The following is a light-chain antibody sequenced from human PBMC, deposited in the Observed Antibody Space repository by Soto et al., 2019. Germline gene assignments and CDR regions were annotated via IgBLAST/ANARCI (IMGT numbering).Light chain of an antibody. J-gene: IGKJ2*01. CDR3: QQYNTYSLT. V-gene: IGKV1-5*01. CDR1: QSISSW. Sequence: DIQMTQSPSTLSASVGDRVTITCRASQSISSWLAWYQQKPGKAPKLLIYDASSLESGVPSRFSGCGSGTEFTLTISSLQSDDSATYYCQQYNTYSLTFGQGTKLEIK. CDR2: DAS.